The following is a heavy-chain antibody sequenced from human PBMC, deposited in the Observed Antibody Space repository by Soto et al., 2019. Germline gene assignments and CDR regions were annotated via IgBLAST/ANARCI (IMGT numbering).Heavy chain of an antibody. CDR2: INHSGST. Sequence: QVPLQQWGAGLLKPSETLSLTCAVYGGSFSGYYWSWIRQPPGKGLEWIGEINHSGSTNYNPSLKSRVTISVDTSKNQFSLKLSSVTAADTAVYYCAKSGSYRRYFDYWGQGTLVTVSS. V-gene: IGHV4-34*01. CDR3: AKSGSYRRYFDY. D-gene: IGHD1-26*01. CDR1: GGSFSGYY. J-gene: IGHJ4*02.